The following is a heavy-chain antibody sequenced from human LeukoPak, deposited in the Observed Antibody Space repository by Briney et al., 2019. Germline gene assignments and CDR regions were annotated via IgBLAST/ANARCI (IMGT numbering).Heavy chain of an antibody. CDR1: EFNVSNNY. CDR2: MYGSGAR. Sequence: GGSLRLSCVASEFNVSNNYMSWVCQAPGKGLEWVSVMYGSGARYYAASMNGRFTISRDNSKNTLYLQMNSLRAEDTAVYYCAKRGYYYDSSGYYSRTYLDYWGQGTLVIVSS. V-gene: IGHV3-66*03. CDR3: AKRGYYYDSSGYYSRTYLDY. D-gene: IGHD3-22*01. J-gene: IGHJ4*02.